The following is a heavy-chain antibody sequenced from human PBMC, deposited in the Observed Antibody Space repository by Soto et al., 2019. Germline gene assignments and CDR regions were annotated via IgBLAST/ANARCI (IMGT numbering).Heavy chain of an antibody. Sequence: SETLSLTCAVSGGSISSGGYSWSWIRQPPGKGLEWIGYIYHSGSTYYNPSLKSRVTISVDRSKNQFSLKLSSVTAADTAVYYCARGSYPNSHRIVKYWGQGTRVSVAS. CDR2: IYHSGST. V-gene: IGHV4-30-2*01. CDR1: GGSISSGGYS. D-gene: IGHD1-26*01. J-gene: IGHJ4*02. CDR3: ARGSYPNSHRIVKY.